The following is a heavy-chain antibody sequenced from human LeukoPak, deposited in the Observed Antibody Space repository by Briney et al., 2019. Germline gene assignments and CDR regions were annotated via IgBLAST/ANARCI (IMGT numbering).Heavy chain of an antibody. D-gene: IGHD3-3*01. CDR3: ASSGLRFLEWLLPSSY. CDR2: INPNSGGT. V-gene: IGHV1-2*06. CDR1: GYTFTGYY. J-gene: IGHJ4*02. Sequence: ASVKVSCKASGYTFTGYYMHWVRQAPGQGLEWMGRINPNSGGTNYAQKFQGRVTMTRDTSISTAYMELSRLRSDDTAVYYCASSGLRFLEWLLPSSYWGQGTLVTVSS.